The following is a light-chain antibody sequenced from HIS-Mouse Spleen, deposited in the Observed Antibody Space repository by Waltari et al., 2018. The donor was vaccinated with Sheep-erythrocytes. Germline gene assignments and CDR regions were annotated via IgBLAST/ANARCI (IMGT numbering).Light chain of an antibody. J-gene: IGLJ1*01. V-gene: IGLV2-23*01. CDR3: CSYAGSYTYV. CDR1: SSDVGRYNL. CDR2: EGS. Sequence: QSALTQPASVSGSPGQSITISCTGTSSDVGRYNLVPWYQQHPGKAPKLMIYEGSKRPSGVSNRFSGSKSGNTASLTISGLQAEDEADYYCCSYAGSYTYVFGTGTKVTVL.